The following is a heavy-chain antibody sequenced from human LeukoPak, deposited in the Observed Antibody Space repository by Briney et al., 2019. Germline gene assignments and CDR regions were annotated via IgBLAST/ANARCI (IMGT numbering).Heavy chain of an antibody. J-gene: IGHJ4*02. Sequence: SETLSLTCTVSGHSITSDYYWGWIRQPPGKGLEWIGSMYHSGSFYYNPSLRSRVTISVDTSKKQFSLKLSSVTAAVTAVYYCTRVGYYDSSGYPTFDYWGQGTLVTVSS. CDR1: GHSITSDYY. D-gene: IGHD3-22*01. V-gene: IGHV4-38-2*02. CDR3: TRVGYYDSSGYPTFDY. CDR2: MYHSGSF.